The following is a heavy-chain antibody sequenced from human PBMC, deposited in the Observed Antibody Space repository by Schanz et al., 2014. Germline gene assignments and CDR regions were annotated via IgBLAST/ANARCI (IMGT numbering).Heavy chain of an antibody. CDR2: INPSGGST. CDR1: GYTFTSYG. J-gene: IGHJ6*03. V-gene: IGHV1-18*01. D-gene: IGHD6-19*01. CDR3: ARLGTGMAVAGSVIDSYYYYMDV. Sequence: QVQLVQSGAEVKKPGASVKVSCKASGYTFTSYGISWVRQAPGQGLEWMGMINPSGGSTTYAQKFQGRLTITADKSTSTAYMELSSLRSEDTAMYYCARLGTGMAVAGSVIDSYYYYMDVWGEGTTVTVSS.